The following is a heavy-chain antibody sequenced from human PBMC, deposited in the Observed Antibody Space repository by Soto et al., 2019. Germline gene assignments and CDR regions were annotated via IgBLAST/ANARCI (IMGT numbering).Heavy chain of an antibody. V-gene: IGHV1-24*01. D-gene: IGHD3-9*01. CDR3: ATIGQRYYDILTGYYKPRGPYYYMDV. CDR1: GYTLTELS. Sequence: GASVKVSCKVSGYTLTELSMHWVRQAPGKGLEWMGGFDPEDGETIYAQKFQGRVTMTEDTSTDTAYMELSSLRSEDTAVYYCATIGQRYYDILTGYYKPRGPYYYMDVWGKGTTVTVSS. J-gene: IGHJ6*03. CDR2: FDPEDGET.